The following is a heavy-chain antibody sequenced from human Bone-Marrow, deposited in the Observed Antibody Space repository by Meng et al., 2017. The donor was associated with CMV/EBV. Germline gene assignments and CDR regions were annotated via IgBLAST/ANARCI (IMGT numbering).Heavy chain of an antibody. CDR2: IWYDGSNK. V-gene: IGHV3-33*06. CDR1: GFTFSSYG. Sequence: GGSLRLSCAASGFTFSSYGMHWVRKAPGKGLEWVAVIWYDGSNKYYADSVKGRFTISRDNSKNTLYLQMNSLRAEDTAVYYCAKEDLRAVGWFDPWGQGPLVTVSS. CDR3: AKEDLRAVGWFDP. J-gene: IGHJ5*02.